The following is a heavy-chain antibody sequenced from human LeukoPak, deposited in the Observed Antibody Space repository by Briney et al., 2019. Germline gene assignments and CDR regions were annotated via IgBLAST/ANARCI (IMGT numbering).Heavy chain of an antibody. J-gene: IGHJ5*02. D-gene: IGHD3-9*01. Sequence: GASVKVSCKVSGYTLTELSMHWVRQAPGKGLDWMGGFDPEDGETIYAQKFQGRVNMTEDTPTDNAYMELSSLRSEYTAVYFCEPSRQYDILTGYYGGWFDPWGQGTLVTVSS. V-gene: IGHV1-24*01. CDR3: EPSRQYDILTGYYGGWFDP. CDR2: FDPEDGET. CDR1: GYTLTELS.